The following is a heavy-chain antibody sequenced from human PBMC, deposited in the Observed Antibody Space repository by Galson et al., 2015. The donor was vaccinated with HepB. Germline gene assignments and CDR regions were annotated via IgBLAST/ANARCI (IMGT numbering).Heavy chain of an antibody. J-gene: IGHJ4*02. CDR2: IYSVGTT. Sequence: SLRLSCAASGFTVTKNHMTWVRQAPGKGLEWLSIIYSVGTTYYADSVKGRFTISRDNSKNTLYLQMNSLRAEATAIYYCLGFPGYWGQGALVTVPP. D-gene: IGHD2-15*01. CDR1: GFTVTKNH. CDR3: LGFPGY. V-gene: IGHV3-53*01.